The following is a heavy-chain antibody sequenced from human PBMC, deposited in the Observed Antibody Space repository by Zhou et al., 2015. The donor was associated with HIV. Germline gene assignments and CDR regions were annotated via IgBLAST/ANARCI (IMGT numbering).Heavy chain of an antibody. CDR2: VIPMFRTT. V-gene: IGHV1-69*01. CDR3: ARFSPYCSGGSCYSDWFDP. D-gene: IGHD2-15*01. Sequence: QVQLVQSGAEVKKPGSSVKVSCKASGGSFSSNVLSWVRQAPGQGLEWMGGVIPMFRTTQYAPALQGRVTITADESTSTAYMELSSLRSEDTAVYYCARFSPYCSGGSCYSDWFDPWGQGTLVTVSS. CDR1: GGSFSSNV. J-gene: IGHJ5*02.